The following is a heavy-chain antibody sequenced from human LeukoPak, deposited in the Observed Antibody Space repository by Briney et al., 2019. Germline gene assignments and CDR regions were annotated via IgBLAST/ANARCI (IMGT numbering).Heavy chain of an antibody. CDR3: ARGTPLYSSAWYVNWFDP. D-gene: IGHD6-19*01. V-gene: IGHV4-61*01. CDR2: IYYSGTT. Sequence: SETLSLTCTVSGGSISSNSHYWSWIRQPPGKGLEYIGYIYYSGTTKYNPSLKSRVTISIDTSKNQFSLYLISVTAADTAVYYCARGTPLYSSAWYVNWFDPWGQGTLVTVSS. J-gene: IGHJ5*02. CDR1: GGSISSNSHY.